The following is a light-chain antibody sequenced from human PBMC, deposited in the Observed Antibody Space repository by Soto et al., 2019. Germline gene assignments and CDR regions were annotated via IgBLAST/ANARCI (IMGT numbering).Light chain of an antibody. V-gene: IGKV3-20*01. CDR1: QSVSSSY. CDR3: QQYGSSPYSA. CDR2: GAS. Sequence: EIVLTQSPGTLSLSPGERATLSCRASQSVSSSYLAWYQQKPGQAPRLLIYGASSRATGIPDRFSGSGSGKYFTLTISRLEPEDFAVYYCQQYGSSPYSAFGPGTKVDIK. J-gene: IGKJ3*01.